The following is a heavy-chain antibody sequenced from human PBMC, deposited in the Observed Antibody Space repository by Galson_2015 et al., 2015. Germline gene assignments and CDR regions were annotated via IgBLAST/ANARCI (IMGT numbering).Heavy chain of an antibody. J-gene: IGHJ2*01. D-gene: IGHD2-2*01. CDR1: GFTFSSYA. V-gene: IGHV3-23*01. CDR3: AKAPGYGYFDL. Sequence: SLRLSCAASGFTFSSYAMSWVRQAPGKGLEWVSGIRVSGGNTYYADSVKGRFTISRDNSKNTLYLQMNSLRAEDTAEYYCAKAPGYGYFDLWGRGTLLTVSS. CDR2: IRVSGGNT.